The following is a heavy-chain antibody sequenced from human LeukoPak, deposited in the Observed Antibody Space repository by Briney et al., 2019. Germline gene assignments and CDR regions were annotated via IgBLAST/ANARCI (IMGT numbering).Heavy chain of an antibody. D-gene: IGHD4-23*01. CDR3: AKDGKPMVVTEWGGFDY. CDR1: GFNFSSYS. J-gene: IGHJ4*02. Sequence: GGSLRLSCAASGFNFSSYSMNWVRQAPGKGLEWVSSISSSSSYIYYADSVKGRFTISRDNAKNSLYLQMNSLRAEDTAVYYCAKDGKPMVVTEWGGFDYWGQGTLVTVSS. V-gene: IGHV3-21*01. CDR2: ISSSSSYI.